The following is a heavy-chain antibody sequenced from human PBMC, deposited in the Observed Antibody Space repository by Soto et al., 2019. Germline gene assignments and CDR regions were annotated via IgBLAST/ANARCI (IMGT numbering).Heavy chain of an antibody. CDR2: INPTSGGT. V-gene: IGHV1-2*02. Sequence: QVQLVQSGAEVKKPGASAKVSCKTSGYTFAAYYIHWIRQAPGQGLEWMGWINPTSGGTVYAQNFQDRVTMTRDTSISTAYMELRRLNSDDTAVYYCARDPDYGDYWGYFFDSWRQGTPVTVSS. J-gene: IGHJ4*02. D-gene: IGHD4-17*01. CDR3: ARDPDYGDYWGYFFDS. CDR1: GYTFAAYY.